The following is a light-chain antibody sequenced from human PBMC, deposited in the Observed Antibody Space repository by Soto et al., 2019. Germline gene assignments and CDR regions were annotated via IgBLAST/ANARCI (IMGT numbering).Light chain of an antibody. Sequence: ELVLTQSPGTLALSPGEIATLSCRASQSVSSNLAWYQQKPGQAPRLLIYGASSRATGIPDRFSGSGSGTDVTLTISRLETEDFAVYYCQQYRTFGQGTKVDIK. V-gene: IGKV3-20*01. CDR2: GAS. J-gene: IGKJ1*01. CDR1: QSVSSN. CDR3: QQYRT.